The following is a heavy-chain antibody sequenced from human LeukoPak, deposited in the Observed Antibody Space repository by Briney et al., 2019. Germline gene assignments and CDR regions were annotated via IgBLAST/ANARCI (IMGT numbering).Heavy chain of an antibody. V-gene: IGHV3-33*01. CDR3: AGVLRYFDWLFDY. Sequence: GGSLRLSCAASGFTFSSYGMHWVRQAPGKGLEWVAVIWYGGSNKYYADSVKGRFTISRDNSKNTLYLQMNSLRAEDTAVYYCAGVLRYFDWLFDYWGQGTLVTVSS. J-gene: IGHJ4*02. CDR2: IWYGGSNK. CDR1: GFTFSSYG. D-gene: IGHD3-9*01.